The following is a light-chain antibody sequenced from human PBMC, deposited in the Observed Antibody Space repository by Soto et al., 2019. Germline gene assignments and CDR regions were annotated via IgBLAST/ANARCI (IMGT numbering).Light chain of an antibody. CDR3: CSYAGSYIYV. Sequence: QSVLTQPRSVSGSPGQSVTISCTGTSADVGGYNSVSWYQQHPGKAPKLMIYDVTKRPSGVPDRFSASKSGNTASLTISGLQAEDEADYYCCSYAGSYIYVFGTGTKVTVL. CDR2: DVT. J-gene: IGLJ1*01. V-gene: IGLV2-11*01. CDR1: SADVGGYNS.